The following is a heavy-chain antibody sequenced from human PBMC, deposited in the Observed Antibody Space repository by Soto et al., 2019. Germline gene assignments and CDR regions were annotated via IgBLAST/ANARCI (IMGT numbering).Heavy chain of an antibody. V-gene: IGHV1-18*01. CDR3: ARLNVITLVRGVYYYYYGMDV. J-gene: IGHJ6*02. CDR1: GYTFTSYG. Sequence: ASVKVSCKASGYTFTSYGISWVRQAPGQGLEWMGWISAYNGNTNYAQKLQGRVTMTTDTSTSTAYMELRSLRSDDTAVYYCARLNVITLVRGVYYYYYGMDVWGQGTTVTVSS. D-gene: IGHD3-10*01. CDR2: ISAYNGNT.